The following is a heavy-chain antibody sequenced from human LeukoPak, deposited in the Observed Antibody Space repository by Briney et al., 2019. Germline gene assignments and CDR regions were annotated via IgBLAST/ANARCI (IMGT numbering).Heavy chain of an antibody. Sequence: PSETLSLTCAVYGGSFSGYYWSWIRQPPGKGLEWIGEINHSGSTNYNPSLKSRVTISVDTSKNQFSLKLSSVTAADTAVYYCARAQPYYYGSGSQASWFDPWGQGTLVTVSS. D-gene: IGHD3-10*01. CDR3: ARAQPYYYGSGSQASWFDP. J-gene: IGHJ5*02. V-gene: IGHV4-34*01. CDR2: INHSGST. CDR1: GGSFSGYY.